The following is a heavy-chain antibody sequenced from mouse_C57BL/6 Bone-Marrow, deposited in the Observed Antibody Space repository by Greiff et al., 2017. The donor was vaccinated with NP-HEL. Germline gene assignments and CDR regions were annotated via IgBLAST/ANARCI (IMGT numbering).Heavy chain of an antibody. CDR2: IYPGDGDT. CDR1: GYAFSSSW. Sequence: QVQLKESGPELVKPGASVKISCKASGYAFSSSWMNWVKQRPGKGLEWIGRIYPGDGDTNYNGKFKGKATLTADKSSSTAYMQLSSLTSEDSAVYFCARYGSSYFYRYFDVWGTGTTVTVSS. D-gene: IGHD1-1*01. V-gene: IGHV1-82*01. J-gene: IGHJ1*03. CDR3: ARYGSSYFYRYFDV.